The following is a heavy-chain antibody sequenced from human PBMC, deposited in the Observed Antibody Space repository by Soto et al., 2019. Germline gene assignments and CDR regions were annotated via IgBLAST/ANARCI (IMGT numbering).Heavy chain of an antibody. CDR2: ISAYNGNT. Sequence: GASVKVSCKASGYTFTSYGTSWVRQAPGQGLEWMGWISAYNGNTNYAQKLQGRVTMTTDTSTSTAYMELRSLRSDDTAVYYCARDQGGYDPDYYFDYWGQGTLVTVSS. V-gene: IGHV1-18*01. J-gene: IGHJ4*02. CDR1: GYTFTSYG. CDR3: ARDQGGYDPDYYFDY. D-gene: IGHD5-12*01.